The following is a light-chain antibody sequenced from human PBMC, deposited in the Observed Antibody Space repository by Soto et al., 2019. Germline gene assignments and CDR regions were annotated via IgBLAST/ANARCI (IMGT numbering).Light chain of an antibody. CDR1: QSISSW. J-gene: IGKJ2*01. CDR2: DAS. V-gene: IGKV1-5*01. CDR3: VQHSDYPFT. Sequence: DIQMTQSPSTLSASVGDRVTITCRASQSISSWLAWYQQKPGKAPKLLIYDASSLESGVPSRFSGTGSETEFTLTISSLQPEDFATYFCVQHSDYPFTFGQGTRLDI.